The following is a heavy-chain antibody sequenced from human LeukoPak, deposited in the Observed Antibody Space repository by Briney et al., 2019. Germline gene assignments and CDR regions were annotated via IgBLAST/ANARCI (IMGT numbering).Heavy chain of an antibody. D-gene: IGHD6-13*01. V-gene: IGHV4-39*01. Sequence: PSETLSLTCTVSGASISSSSYYWGWIRQPPGKGLEWIGSIYYSGSTYYNPSLKSRVTISVDTSKNQFSLKLSSVTAADTAVYYCARTAGTRNGFDCWGQGTLVTVSS. CDR1: GASISSSSYY. CDR3: ARTAGTRNGFDC. CDR2: IYYSGST. J-gene: IGHJ4*02.